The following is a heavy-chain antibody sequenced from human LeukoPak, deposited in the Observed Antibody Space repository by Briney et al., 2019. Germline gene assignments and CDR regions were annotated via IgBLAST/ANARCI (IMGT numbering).Heavy chain of an antibody. CDR2: IIPIFGTA. D-gene: IGHD2-2*01. Sequence: GASVKVSCKASGGTFSSYAISWVRQAPGQGLEWMGGIIPIFGTANYAQKFQGRVTITTDESTSTAYMELSSLRSEDTAAYYCAREVYCSSTSCYRYYFDYWGQGTLVTVSS. J-gene: IGHJ4*02. CDR3: AREVYCSSTSCYRYYFDY. V-gene: IGHV1-69*05. CDR1: GGTFSSYA.